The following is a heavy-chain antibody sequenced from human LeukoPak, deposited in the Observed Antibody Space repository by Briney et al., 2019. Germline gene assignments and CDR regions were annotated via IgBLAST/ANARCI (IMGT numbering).Heavy chain of an antibody. V-gene: IGHV4-4*07. J-gene: IGHJ4*02. CDR1: GGSISSYY. CDR2: IYTSGST. D-gene: IGHD3-10*01. Sequence: SETLSLTCTVSGGSISSYYRSWIRQPAGKGLEWIGRIYTSGSTNYNPSLKSRVTMSVDTSKNQFSLKLSSVTAADTAVYYCARVRRDYYGSGSYYVDWGQGTLVTVSS. CDR3: ARVRRDYYGSGSYYVD.